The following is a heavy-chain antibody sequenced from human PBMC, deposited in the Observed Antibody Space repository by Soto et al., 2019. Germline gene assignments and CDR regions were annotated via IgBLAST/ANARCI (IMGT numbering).Heavy chain of an antibody. V-gene: IGHV1-18*04. CDR3: ASGYFDHFFDF. J-gene: IGHJ4*02. D-gene: IGHD3-22*01. CDR2: ISAKNGNT. CDR1: GYNLSPYP. Sequence: QVHLVQSGGEVKKPGASGIFSCKNSGYNLSPYPINWVRQPPEHGLEWIGWISAKNGNTDYPRKFQGRVTVTMDTSTTTSYMEVRNLRSDDTAVYYCASGYFDHFFDFWGQGTLVTVTS.